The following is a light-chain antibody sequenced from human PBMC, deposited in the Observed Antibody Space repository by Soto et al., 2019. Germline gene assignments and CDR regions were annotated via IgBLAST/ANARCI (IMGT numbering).Light chain of an antibody. CDR1: QTISDW. V-gene: IGKV1-5*03. Sequence: DIQITQSPSTLSSSIGDRVAITCLASQTISDWLAWHQQKPGKAPKLLIYKASSLESGVPSRFSGSGSGTEFTLTISSLQPDDFATYYCLQYETYWTFGQGTKVDIK. CDR2: KAS. CDR3: LQYETYWT. J-gene: IGKJ1*01.